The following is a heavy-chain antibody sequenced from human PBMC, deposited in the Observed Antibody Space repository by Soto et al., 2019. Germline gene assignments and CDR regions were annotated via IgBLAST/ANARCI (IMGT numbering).Heavy chain of an antibody. J-gene: IGHJ4*02. D-gene: IGHD6-13*01. CDR1: GGSISSSSYY. CDR3: ARQSAGSSPTFDY. Sequence: QLQLQESGPGLVKPSETLSLTCTVSGGSISSSSYYWGWIRQPPGKGLEWIGSIYYSGSTYYNPSLKSRVTISVDTSKNQFSLKLSSVTAADTAVYYCARQSAGSSPTFDYWGQGTLVTVSS. CDR2: IYYSGST. V-gene: IGHV4-39*01.